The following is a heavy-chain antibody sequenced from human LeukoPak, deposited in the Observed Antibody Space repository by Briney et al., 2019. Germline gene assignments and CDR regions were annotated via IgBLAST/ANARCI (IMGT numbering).Heavy chain of an antibody. J-gene: IGHJ6*03. Sequence: SETLSLTCTVPGGSISSYYWSWIRQPPGKGLEWIGYIYYSGSTNYNPSLKSRVTISVGTSKNQFSLKLRSVTAAAAAVYYCARWGGDYKRYYYYYYMDVWGKGTTVTVSS. CDR2: IYYSGST. CDR3: ARWGGDYKRYYYYYYMDV. D-gene: IGHD4-17*01. V-gene: IGHV4-59*08. CDR1: GGSISSYY.